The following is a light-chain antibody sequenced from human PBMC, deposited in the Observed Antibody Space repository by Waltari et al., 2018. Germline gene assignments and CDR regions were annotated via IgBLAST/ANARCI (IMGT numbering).Light chain of an antibody. Sequence: QSALTQPASVSGSPGQSITISCTGNSTDVGSYNYVSWYQQYPAKAPQLIIYDVTQRPSGISTRLSGSTSGNTASLTISGLQAEDEADYFCNSHSTTTPVVFGGGTKVTVL. V-gene: IGLV2-14*03. CDR1: STDVGSYNY. CDR3: NSHSTTTPVV. CDR2: DVT. J-gene: IGLJ2*01.